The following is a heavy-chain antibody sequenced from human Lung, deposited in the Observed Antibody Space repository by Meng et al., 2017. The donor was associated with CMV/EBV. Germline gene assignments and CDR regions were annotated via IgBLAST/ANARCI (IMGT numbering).Heavy chain of an antibody. CDR3: ARVSGIAVAGTLGFGYYYYGMDV. J-gene: IGHJ6*02. CDR1: GFTFSSYW. D-gene: IGHD6-19*01. V-gene: IGHV3-7*01. CDR2: IKQDGSEK. Sequence: GGSLRLXCAASGFTFSSYWMSWVRQAPGKGLEWVANIKQDGSEKYYVDSVKGRFTISRDNAKNSLYLQMNSLRAEDTAVYYCARVSGIAVAGTLGFGYYYYGMDVWXQGTMVTVSS.